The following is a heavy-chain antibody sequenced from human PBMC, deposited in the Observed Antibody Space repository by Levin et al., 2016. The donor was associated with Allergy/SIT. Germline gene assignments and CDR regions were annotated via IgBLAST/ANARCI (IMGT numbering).Heavy chain of an antibody. CDR3: AKACSGGSCYFPY. CDR1: GLNFRSYT. Sequence: GESLKISCVASGLNFRSYTMHWVRQAPGKGLEWIAQVSALSTTRSYAESVKGRFTISRDNSKSTVYLQMNSLRAEDTAIYYCAKACSGGSCYFPYWGPGTLVTVSS. D-gene: IGHD2-15*01. J-gene: IGHJ4*02. CDR2: VSALSTTR. V-gene: IGHV3-23*01.